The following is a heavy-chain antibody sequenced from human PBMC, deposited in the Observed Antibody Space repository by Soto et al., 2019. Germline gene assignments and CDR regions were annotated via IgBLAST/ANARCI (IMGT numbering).Heavy chain of an antibody. D-gene: IGHD6-13*01. Sequence: QLQLQESGPGLVKPSETLSLTCTVSGGSISSSSYYWGWIRQPPGKGLEWIGSIYYSGSTYYNPSLKSRVTISVDTSKNQFSLKLSSVTAADTAVYYCASLGRSAAAGTINWDYWGQGTLVTVSS. CDR2: IYYSGST. V-gene: IGHV4-39*01. J-gene: IGHJ4*02. CDR1: GGSISSSSYY. CDR3: ASLGRSAAAGTINWDY.